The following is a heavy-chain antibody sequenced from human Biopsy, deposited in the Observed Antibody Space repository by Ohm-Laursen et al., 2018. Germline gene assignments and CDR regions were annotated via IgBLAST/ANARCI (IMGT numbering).Heavy chain of an antibody. CDR1: GFTFDDHV. Sequence: SLRLSCAASGFTFDDHVMHWVRQAPGKGLEWVSGISWDGGSEGYADSVKGRFTISRGNAKNSLFLQMNSLTTEGTALYYCVRGYSSSWSGYLDHWGQGTLVTVSS. CDR3: VRGYSSSWSGYLDH. D-gene: IGHD3-3*01. J-gene: IGHJ4*02. V-gene: IGHV3-9*01. CDR2: ISWDGGSE.